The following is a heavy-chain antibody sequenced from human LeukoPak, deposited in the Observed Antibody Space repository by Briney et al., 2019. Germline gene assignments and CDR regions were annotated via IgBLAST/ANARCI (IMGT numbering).Heavy chain of an antibody. V-gene: IGHV3-74*01. D-gene: IGHD3-22*01. CDR3: ARELGVGVIGDAFDI. CDR2: VNTDGSST. Sequence: GGSLRLSCAVSGFTLGSYWMHWVRQAPGQGLAWVSRVNTDGSSTTYAESVKGRFTISKDNAKNTLYLQMNGLRAEDTAVYYCARELGVGVIGDAFDIWGQGTVVTVSS. CDR1: GFTLGSYW. J-gene: IGHJ3*02.